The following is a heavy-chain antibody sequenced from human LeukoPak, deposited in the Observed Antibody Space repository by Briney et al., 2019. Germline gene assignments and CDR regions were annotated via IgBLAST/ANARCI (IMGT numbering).Heavy chain of an antibody. Sequence: GGSLRLSCAVSGFTFSGFWMSWSRQAPGKGLEWVASINSDGSQGYYADVVKGRFTISRDNAKNSLYLQINSLRAEDTAVYYCARSSYSSSSSVWGQGTMVTVPS. CDR2: INSDGSQG. D-gene: IGHD6-6*01. CDR1: GFTFSGFW. V-gene: IGHV3-7*03. J-gene: IGHJ3*01. CDR3: ARSSYSSSSSV.